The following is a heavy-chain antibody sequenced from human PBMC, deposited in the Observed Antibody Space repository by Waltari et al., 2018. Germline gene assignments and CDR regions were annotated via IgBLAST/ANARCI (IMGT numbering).Heavy chain of an antibody. CDR1: GYSISSGSY. J-gene: IGHJ4*02. V-gene: IGHV4-38-2*01. CDR3: ARVSAAAAFGTYFDY. D-gene: IGHD3-10*01. CDR2: IYHSGST. Sequence: QVQLQESGPGLVKPSETLSLTCAVSGYSISSGSYWGWIRQPPGTGLEWIGSIYHSGSTYYNPSLKSRVTISVDTSKNQFSLKLSSVTAADTAVYYCARVSAAAAFGTYFDYWGQGTLVTVSS.